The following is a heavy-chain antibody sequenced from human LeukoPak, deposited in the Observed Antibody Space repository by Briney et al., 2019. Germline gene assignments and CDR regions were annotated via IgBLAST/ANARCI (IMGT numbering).Heavy chain of an antibody. CDR2: ISGNGGGT. V-gene: IGHV3-23*01. CDR1: GFTFSSYA. CDR3: AKVTLRSGAPKYFDY. D-gene: IGHD1-26*01. Sequence: GGSLRLSCAASGFTFSSYAMSWVRQAPGKGLEWVSTISGNGGGTYYADSAKGRFTISRDNSKNTLYLQMNSLRAEDTAVYYCAKVTLRSGAPKYFDYWGQGTLVTVSS. J-gene: IGHJ4*02.